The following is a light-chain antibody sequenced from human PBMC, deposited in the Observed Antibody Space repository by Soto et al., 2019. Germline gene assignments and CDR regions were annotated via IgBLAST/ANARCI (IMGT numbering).Light chain of an antibody. CDR1: QSVSGN. CDR3: QQYNNWPLIT. V-gene: IGKV3-15*01. J-gene: IGKJ5*01. Sequence: EIVMTQSPGTLSVSPGEGATLSCRASQSVSGNLAWYQQKPDQAPRLLIYGTSIRATGVPARFSGGGSGTEFTLTISGLQSEDFAVYYCQQYNNWPLITFGQGTRLEIK. CDR2: GTS.